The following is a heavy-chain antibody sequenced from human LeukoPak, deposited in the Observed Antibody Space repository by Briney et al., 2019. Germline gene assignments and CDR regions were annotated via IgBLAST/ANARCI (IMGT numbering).Heavy chain of an antibody. Sequence: GGSLRLSCAASGFTFSSYNMNWVRLAPGKGLEWVSSISSSSAYIYYADSVRGRFTISRDNAKNSLYLQMSSLRAEDTAVYYCARAYSERYGLGYYYMDVWGKGTTVTISS. V-gene: IGHV3-21*01. J-gene: IGHJ6*03. D-gene: IGHD1-26*01. CDR3: ARAYSERYGLGYYYMDV. CDR2: ISSSSAYI. CDR1: GFTFSSYN.